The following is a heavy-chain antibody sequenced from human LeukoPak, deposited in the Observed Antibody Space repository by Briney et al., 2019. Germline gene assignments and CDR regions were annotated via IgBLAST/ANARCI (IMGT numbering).Heavy chain of an antibody. CDR2: IYRVGST. J-gene: IGHJ6*02. V-gene: IGHV3-66*01. Sequence: GGSLRLSCAASGFTFSRYTMHWVRQAPGKGLEWVSIIYRVGSTFYADSVEGRFTISRDNSKNTLYLQMNSLRVEDTAIYYCARDGGNNSWYGMDVWGQGTTVTVSS. CDR3: ARDGGNNSWYGMDV. CDR1: GFTFSRYT. D-gene: IGHD4-23*01.